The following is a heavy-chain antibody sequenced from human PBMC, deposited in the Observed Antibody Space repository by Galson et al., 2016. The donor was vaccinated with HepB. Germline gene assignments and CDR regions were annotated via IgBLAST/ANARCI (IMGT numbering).Heavy chain of an antibody. CDR3: ARDGELGGSYYGRDFDI. V-gene: IGHV3-21*01. CDR1: GFTFSSYS. CDR2: ISSRSNYT. J-gene: IGHJ3*02. D-gene: IGHD1-26*01. Sequence: SLRLSCAASGFTFSSYSMNWVRQAPGKGLEWVSSISSRSNYTYYADSVKGRFTISRDNAKNSLYLQMNSLRAEDTALYYCARDGELGGSYYGRDFDIWGQGTMVTVSS.